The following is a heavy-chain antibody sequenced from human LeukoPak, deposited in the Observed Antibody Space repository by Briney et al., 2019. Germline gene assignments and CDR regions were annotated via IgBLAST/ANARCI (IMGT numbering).Heavy chain of an antibody. CDR3: ARDGEQWLDDAFDI. J-gene: IGHJ3*02. D-gene: IGHD6-19*01. Sequence: ASVSVSCKASGYTFTSYDINWVRQATGQGLGWMGWMNPNSGNTGYAQKFQGRVTMTRNTSISTAYMELSSLRSEDTAVYYCARDGEQWLDDAFDIWGQGTMVTVSS. V-gene: IGHV1-8*01. CDR2: MNPNSGNT. CDR1: GYTFTSYD.